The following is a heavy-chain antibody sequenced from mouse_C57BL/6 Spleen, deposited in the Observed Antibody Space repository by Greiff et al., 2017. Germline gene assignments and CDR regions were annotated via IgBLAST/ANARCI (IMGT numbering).Heavy chain of an antibody. J-gene: IGHJ4*01. CDR3: ARSLIYYDYDWDAMDY. Sequence: VQLQQPGAELVKPGASVKLSCKASGYTFTSYWMHWVKQRPGQGLEWIGMIHPNSGSTKYNEKFKSKATLTVDKSSSTAYMQLSSLTSEDSAAYYCARSLIYYDYDWDAMDYWGQGTSVTVSS. V-gene: IGHV1-64*01. CDR1: GYTFTSYW. D-gene: IGHD2-4*01. CDR2: IHPNSGST.